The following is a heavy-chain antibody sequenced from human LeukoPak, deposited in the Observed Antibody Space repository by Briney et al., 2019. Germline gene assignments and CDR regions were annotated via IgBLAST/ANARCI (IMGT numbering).Heavy chain of an antibody. CDR1: GFTFSSYS. CDR2: ISSSSSYI. CDR3: AGAPSGPRSS. D-gene: IGHD3-3*01. Sequence: GGSLRLSCAASGFTFSSYSMNWVRQAPGKGLEWVSSISSSSSYIYYADSAKGRFTISRDNAKNSLYLQMNSLRAEDTAVYYCAGAPSGPRSSWGQGTLVTVSS. V-gene: IGHV3-21*01. J-gene: IGHJ4*02.